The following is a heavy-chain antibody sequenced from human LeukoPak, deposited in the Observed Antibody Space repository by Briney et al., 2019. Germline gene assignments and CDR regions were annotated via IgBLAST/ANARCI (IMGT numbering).Heavy chain of an antibody. J-gene: IGHJ5*02. D-gene: IGHD1-7*01. CDR1: GYTFTSYD. CDR3: ARDFNWNYFGGGGEGWFDP. Sequence: ASVKVSCKASGYTFTSYDINWVRQATGQGLEWMGWMNPNSGNTGYAQKFQGRVTMTRNTSISTAYMELSSLRSEDTAVYYCARDFNWNYFGGGGEGWFDPWGQGTLVTVSS. CDR2: MNPNSGNT. V-gene: IGHV1-8*01.